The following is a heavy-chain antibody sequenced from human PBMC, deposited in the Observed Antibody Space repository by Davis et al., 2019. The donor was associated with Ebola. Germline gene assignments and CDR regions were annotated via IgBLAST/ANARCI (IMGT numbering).Heavy chain of an antibody. CDR2: MNPNSGNT. J-gene: IGHJ6*02. Sequence: AASVKVSCKASGYTFTSYYMHWVRQAPGQGLEWMGWMNPNSGNTGYAQKFQGRVTMTRNTSISTAYMELSSLRSEDTAVYYCAPRSLYYGLDVWGQGTTVTVSS. V-gene: IGHV1-8*02. CDR3: APRSLYYGLDV. CDR1: GYTFTSYY.